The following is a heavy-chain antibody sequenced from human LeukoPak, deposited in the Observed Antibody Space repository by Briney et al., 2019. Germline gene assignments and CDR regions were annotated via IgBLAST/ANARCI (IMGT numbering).Heavy chain of an antibody. V-gene: IGHV3-7*01. Sequence: PGGSLRLFCAASGFTFNGYWMNWVRQAPGKGLEWVANINGDESEKYYVDSVKGRFTISRDNARNSLYLQMDSLRAEDTAVYYCTRGHYGDYDWGQGTLVTVSS. D-gene: IGHD4-17*01. CDR3: TRGHYGDYD. CDR1: GFTFNGYW. CDR2: INGDESEK. J-gene: IGHJ4*02.